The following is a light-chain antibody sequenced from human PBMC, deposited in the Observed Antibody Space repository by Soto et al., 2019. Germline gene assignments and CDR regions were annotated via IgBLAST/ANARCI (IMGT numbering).Light chain of an antibody. Sequence: DIQMTQSPSSLSASVGDRVTITCRASQSISSYLNWYQQKPGKAPKLLNYAASSLQSGVPSRFSGSGSGTDFTLTISSMQPEDFATYYCQQSYSTPRTFGPRTKVDIK. CDR2: AAS. V-gene: IGKV1-39*01. J-gene: IGKJ3*01. CDR3: QQSYSTPRT. CDR1: QSISSY.